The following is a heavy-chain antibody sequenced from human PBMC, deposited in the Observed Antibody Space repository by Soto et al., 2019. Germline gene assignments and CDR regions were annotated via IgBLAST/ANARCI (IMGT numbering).Heavy chain of an antibody. J-gene: IGHJ6*02. D-gene: IGHD3-10*01. CDR1: GASISSGGSS. V-gene: IGHV4-30-2*01. CDR2: IYHSGFT. Sequence: QLQLQESGSGLVKPSQTLSLTCAVSGASISSGGSSWSWIRQAPGTGLEWIGYIYHSGFTNYNPPLKSRVTISVDKSQNQFSLSLSFVTAADTAVYYCARGLAVRGSYGLDVWGQGTTVTVSS. CDR3: ARGLAVRGSYGLDV.